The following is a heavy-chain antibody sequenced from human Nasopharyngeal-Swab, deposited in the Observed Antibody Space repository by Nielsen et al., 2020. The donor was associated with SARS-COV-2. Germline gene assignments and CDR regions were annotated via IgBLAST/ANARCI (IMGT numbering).Heavy chain of an antibody. CDR3: ARELREAYYDILTGYYMDYYYYMDV. CDR1: GFTFSSYG. D-gene: IGHD3-9*01. Sequence: GGSLRLSCAASGFTFSSYGMHWVRQAPGKGLEWVAVIWYDGSNKYYADSVKGRFTISRDNSKNTLYLQMNSLRAEDTAVYYCARELREAYYDILTGYYMDYYYYMDVWGKGTTVTVSS. V-gene: IGHV3-33*01. J-gene: IGHJ6*03. CDR2: IWYDGSNK.